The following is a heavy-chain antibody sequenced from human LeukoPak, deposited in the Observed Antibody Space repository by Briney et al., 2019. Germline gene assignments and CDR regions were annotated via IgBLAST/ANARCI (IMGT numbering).Heavy chain of an antibody. D-gene: IGHD5-24*01. Sequence: PSQTLSLTCTVSGGSISSGDYYWSWIRQPPGKGLEWIGYIYYSGSTYYNPSLKSRVTISVDTSKNQFSLKLSSVTAADTAVYYYAREFNGDPVEMATTVPPSTFDPWGQGTLVTVSS. V-gene: IGHV4-30-4*01. CDR2: IYYSGST. J-gene: IGHJ5*02. CDR3: AREFNGDPVEMATTVPPSTFDP. CDR1: GGSISSGDYY.